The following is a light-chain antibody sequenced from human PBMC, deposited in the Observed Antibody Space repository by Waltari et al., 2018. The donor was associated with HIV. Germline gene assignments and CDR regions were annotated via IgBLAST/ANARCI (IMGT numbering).Light chain of an antibody. J-gene: IGLJ2*01. CDR3: ATWDDSLNGVL. Sequence: QSVLTQPPSASEIPGQRVTISCTGGNSNVGSNYVYWYQQVPGTAPKLLVYRVSQRQSGVPDRFAGSKSGTSASLAISVLLSEDEADYYCATWDDSLNGVLFGGGTKLTVL. CDR1: NSNVGSNY. CDR2: RVS. V-gene: IGLV1-47*01.